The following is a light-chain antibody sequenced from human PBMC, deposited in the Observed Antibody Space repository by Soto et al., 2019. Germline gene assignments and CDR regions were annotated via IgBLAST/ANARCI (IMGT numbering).Light chain of an antibody. J-gene: IGKJ1*01. Sequence: DIQMTQSPSSLSASVGDRVTIPCRASQRISTYLNWYQQKPGKAPKFLIYDASNLQSGVPSRFSGGGSGTDFTLTISSLQPEDFATYYCQQSYSTPRTFGQGTKVDI. V-gene: IGKV1-39*01. CDR3: QQSYSTPRT. CDR2: DAS. CDR1: QRISTY.